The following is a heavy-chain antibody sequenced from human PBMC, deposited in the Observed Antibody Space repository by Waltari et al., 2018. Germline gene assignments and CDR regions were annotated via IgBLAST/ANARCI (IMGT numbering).Heavy chain of an antibody. CDR3: ARIHSGRDYGDALDI. D-gene: IGHD1-26*01. Sequence: EVQLVESGGGLVQPGGSLRLSCVVSGFTLSNYWMTWVRQAPGKGLEWVANIKEDGSVKYYADSVKGRFTISRDNAKNSLYVQMNSLRAEDTAVYYCARIHSGRDYGDALDIWGQVTMVTVSS. CDR1: GFTLSNYW. V-gene: IGHV3-7*01. CDR2: IKEDGSVK. J-gene: IGHJ3*02.